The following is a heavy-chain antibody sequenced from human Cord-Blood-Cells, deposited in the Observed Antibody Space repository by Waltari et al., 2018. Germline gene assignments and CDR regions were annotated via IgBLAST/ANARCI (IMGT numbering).Heavy chain of an antibody. V-gene: IGHV3-15*01. CDR3: TTDEEKMYYYDSSHDAFDI. CDR2: IKSKTDGGTT. CDR1: GFTFSNAW. Sequence: EVQLVESGGGLVKPGGSLRLSCAASGFTFSNAWMSWVRQAPGKGLEWVGRIKSKTDGGTTDYAAPVKGRFTISRDDSKNTLYLQMNSLKTEDTAMYYCTTDEEKMYYYDSSHDAFDIWGQGTMVTVSS. J-gene: IGHJ3*02. D-gene: IGHD3-22*01.